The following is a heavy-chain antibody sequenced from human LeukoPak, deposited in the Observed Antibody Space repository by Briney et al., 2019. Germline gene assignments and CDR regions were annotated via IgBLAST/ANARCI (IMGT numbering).Heavy chain of an antibody. Sequence: PSETLSLTCTVSGGSISSSSYYWGWIRQPPGKGLEWIGSTYYSGSTYYNPSLKSRVTISVDTSKNQFSLKLSSVTAADTAVYYCARGPRPSGYSSSNDDYWGQGTLVTVSS. J-gene: IGHJ4*02. V-gene: IGHV4-39*01. CDR2: TYYSGST. CDR3: ARGPRPSGYSSSNDDY. CDR1: GGSISSSSYY. D-gene: IGHD6-13*01.